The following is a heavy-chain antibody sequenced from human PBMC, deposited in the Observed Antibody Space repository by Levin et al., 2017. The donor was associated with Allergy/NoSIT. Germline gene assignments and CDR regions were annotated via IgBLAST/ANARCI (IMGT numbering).Heavy chain of an antibody. J-gene: IGHJ4*02. Sequence: AGGSLRLSCAASGFSFSTYWMSWVRQAPGKGLEWVATIKQDGSETYYVDSVKGRFTISRDNAKNSLYLQMNSLRAEDTAVYYCARDGRVFVVPSCWGQGTLVTVSS. V-gene: IGHV3-7*04. CDR2: IKQDGSET. CDR1: GFSFSTYW. CDR3: ARDGRVFVVPSC. D-gene: IGHD1-26*01.